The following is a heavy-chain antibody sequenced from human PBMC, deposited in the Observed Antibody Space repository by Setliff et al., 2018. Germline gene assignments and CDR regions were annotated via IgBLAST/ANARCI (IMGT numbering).Heavy chain of an antibody. CDR1: GFTFSTYE. J-gene: IGHJ4*02. D-gene: IGHD6-13*01. CDR2: IKQDGSEK. CDR3: TTGGSSWYARFDY. V-gene: IGHV3-7*01. Sequence: PGGSLRLSCAASGFTFSTYEMNWVRRAPGEGLEWVANIKQDGSEKYYVDSVKGRFTISRDNSKNTLYLQMNSLRAEDTAVYYCTTGGSSWYARFDYWGQGSLVTVSS.